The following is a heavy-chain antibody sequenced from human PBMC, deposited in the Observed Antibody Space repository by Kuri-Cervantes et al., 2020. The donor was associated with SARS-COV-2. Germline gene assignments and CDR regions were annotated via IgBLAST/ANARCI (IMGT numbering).Heavy chain of an antibody. D-gene: IGHD3-9*01. V-gene: IGHV1-8*01. Sequence: ASVKVSCKASGYSFSSYDINWVRQAAGQGLEWMGWLNPDTGNTGNAKEFQGRVTMTTDTSINTAYMEVSSLRSEDTAVYYCAKEGDILTPYFDYWGQGTLVTVSS. CDR1: GYSFSSYD. CDR2: LNPDTGNT. CDR3: AKEGDILTPYFDY. J-gene: IGHJ4*02.